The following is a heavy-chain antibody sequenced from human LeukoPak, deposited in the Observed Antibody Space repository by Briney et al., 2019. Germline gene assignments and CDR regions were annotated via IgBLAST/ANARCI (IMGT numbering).Heavy chain of an antibody. CDR1: GGSISSSSYY. V-gene: IGHV4-39*01. Sequence: SETLSLTCTVSGGSISSSSYYWGWTRQPPGKGLEWIGSIYYSGSTYYNPSLKSRVTISVDTSKNQFSLKLSSVTAADTAVYYCARGRDFWSGYPLFDPWGQGTLVIVSS. CDR2: IYYSGST. J-gene: IGHJ5*02. CDR3: ARGRDFWSGYPLFDP. D-gene: IGHD3-3*01.